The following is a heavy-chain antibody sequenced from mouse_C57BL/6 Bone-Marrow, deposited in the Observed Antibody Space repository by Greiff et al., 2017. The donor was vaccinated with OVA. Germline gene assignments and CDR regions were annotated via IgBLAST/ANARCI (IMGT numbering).Heavy chain of an antibody. CDR3: ATTVVSYWYFDV. J-gene: IGHJ1*03. V-gene: IGHV1-26*01. Sequence: EVKLQQSGPELVKPGASVKISCKASGYTFTDYYMNWVKQSHGKSLEWIGDINPNNGGTSYNQKFKGKATLTVDKSSSTAYMELRSLTSEDSAVYYCATTVVSYWYFDVWGTGTTVTVSS. CDR2: INPNNGGT. CDR1: GYTFTDYY. D-gene: IGHD1-1*01.